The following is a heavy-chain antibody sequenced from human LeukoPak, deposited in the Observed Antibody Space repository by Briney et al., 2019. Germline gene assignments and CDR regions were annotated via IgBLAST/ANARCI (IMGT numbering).Heavy chain of an antibody. CDR3: ARGKYYDFWSGYYNDY. CDR1: GGSFSGYY. CDR2: INHSGST. J-gene: IGHJ4*02. Sequence: SETLSLTCAVYGGSFSGYYWSWIRHPPGKGLEWIGEINHSGSTNYNPSLKSRVTISVDTSKNQFSLKLSSVTAADTAVYYCARGKYYDFWSGYYNDYWGQGTLVTVSS. V-gene: IGHV4-34*01. D-gene: IGHD3-3*01.